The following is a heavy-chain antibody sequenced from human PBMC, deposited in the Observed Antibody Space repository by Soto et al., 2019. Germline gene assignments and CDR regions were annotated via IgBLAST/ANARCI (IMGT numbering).Heavy chain of an antibody. J-gene: IGHJ6*02. CDR3: AGSPLPPLFAGFGMDV. CDR2: IDPSDSYT. V-gene: IGHV5-10-1*01. D-gene: IGHD3-10*01. CDR1: GYSFTSYW. Sequence: GESLKISCKGSGYSFTSYWISWVRQMPGKGLEWMGRIDPSDSYTNYSPSFQGHVTISADKSISTAYLQWSSLKASDTAMYYCAGSPLPPLFAGFGMDVWGQGTTVTVSS.